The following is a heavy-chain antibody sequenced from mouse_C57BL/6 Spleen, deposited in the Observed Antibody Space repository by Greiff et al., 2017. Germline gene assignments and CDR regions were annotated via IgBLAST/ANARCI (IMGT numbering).Heavy chain of an antibody. CDR2: IYPGDGDT. Sequence: VQLQQSGPELMKPGASVKISCKASGYAFSSSWMNWVKQRPGKGLEWIGRIYPGDGDTNYNGKFKGKATLTADKSSSTAYMQLSSLTSEDSAVYFCARNYDSLYYFDYWGQGTTLTVSS. CDR1: GYAFSSSW. J-gene: IGHJ2*01. CDR3: ARNYDSLYYFDY. V-gene: IGHV1-82*01. D-gene: IGHD2-4*01.